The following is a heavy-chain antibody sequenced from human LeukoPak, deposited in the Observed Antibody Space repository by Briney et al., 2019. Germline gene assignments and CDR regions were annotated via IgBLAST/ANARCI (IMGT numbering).Heavy chain of an antibody. CDR3: ASRRVVVPAALDY. J-gene: IGHJ4*02. V-gene: IGHV3-9*01. CDR2: ISWNSGSI. D-gene: IGHD2-2*01. CDR1: GFTFDDYA. Sequence: PGRSLRLSCAASGFTFDDYAMHWVRQAPGKGLEWVSGISWNSGSIGYADSVKGRFTISRDNAKNSLYLQMNSLRAEDTAVYYCASRRVVVPAALDYWGQGTLVTVSS.